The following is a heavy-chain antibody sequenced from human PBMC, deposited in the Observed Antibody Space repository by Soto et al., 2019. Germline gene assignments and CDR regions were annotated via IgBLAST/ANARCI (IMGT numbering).Heavy chain of an antibody. V-gene: IGHV1-69*13. CDR1: GGTFSSYA. D-gene: IGHD5-18*01. CDR2: IIPIFGTA. J-gene: IGHJ6*02. CDR3: ARGLNGYSYGYYYYGMDV. Sequence: ASVKVSCKASGGTFSSYAISWVRQAPGQGLEWMGGIIPIFGTANYAQKFQGRVTITADESTSTAYMELSSLRSEDTAVYYCARGLNGYSYGYYYYGMDVWGQGTTVTVSS.